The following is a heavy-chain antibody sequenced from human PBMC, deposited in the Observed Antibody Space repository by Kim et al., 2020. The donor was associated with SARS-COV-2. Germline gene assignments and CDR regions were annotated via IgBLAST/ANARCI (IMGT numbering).Heavy chain of an antibody. CDR2: IYYSGST. V-gene: IGHV4-61*01. CDR1: GGSVSSGIYY. D-gene: IGHD6-25*01. CDR3: ARDRRLDY. J-gene: IGHJ4*02. Sequence: SETLSLTCTVSGGSVSSGIYYWSWIRQPPGKGLEWIGYIYYSGSTNYNPSLKSRVTISVDTSKNQFSLKLSSVTAADTAVYYCARDRRLDYWVQGTLVTV.